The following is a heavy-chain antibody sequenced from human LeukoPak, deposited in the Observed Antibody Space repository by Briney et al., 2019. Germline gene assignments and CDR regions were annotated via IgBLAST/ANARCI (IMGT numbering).Heavy chain of an antibody. CDR1: GFTFSDYW. V-gene: IGHV3-7*03. D-gene: IGHD1-26*01. CDR3: ARNLGGSYCY. Sequence: GGSLRLSSAASGFTFSDYWMSWVRQAPGKGLEWVDNIKQDGNEKYYVDSVKGRFTISRDNAKNSLYLQMNSLRVEDTAVYYCARNLGGSYCYWGQGTLLTVSS. CDR2: IKQDGNEK. J-gene: IGHJ4*02.